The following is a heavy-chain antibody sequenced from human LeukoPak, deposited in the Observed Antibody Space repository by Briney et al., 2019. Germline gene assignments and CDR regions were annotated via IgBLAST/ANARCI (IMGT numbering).Heavy chain of an antibody. CDR1: GFTVSSNY. V-gene: IGHV3-53*01. CDR2: IYSGGST. Sequence: GSLRLSCAASGFTVSSNYMSWVRQAPGKGLEWVSVIYSGGSTYYADSVKGRFTISRDNSKNTLYLQMNSLRAEDTAVYYCARSDFGALLVDTAMDKYYYGMDVWGKGTTVTVSS. D-gene: IGHD5-18*01. J-gene: IGHJ6*04. CDR3: ARSDFGALLVDTAMDKYYYGMDV.